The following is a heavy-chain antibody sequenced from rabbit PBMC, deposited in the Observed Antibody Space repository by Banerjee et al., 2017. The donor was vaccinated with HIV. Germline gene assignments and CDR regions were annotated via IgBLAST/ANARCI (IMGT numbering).Heavy chain of an antibody. V-gene: IGHV1S40*01. D-gene: IGHD6-1*01. J-gene: IGHJ4*01. CDR2: IYTGSGST. CDR3: ARDRYAGDAGYDYAEALNL. Sequence: QSLEESGGDLVKPGASLTLTCKASGFDLSSYYYMCWVRQAPGKGLEWIACIYTGSGSTYYATWAKGRFTISKTSSTTVTLQMTSLTAADTATYFCARDRYAGDAGYDYAEALNLWGPGTLVTVS. CDR1: GFDLSSYYY.